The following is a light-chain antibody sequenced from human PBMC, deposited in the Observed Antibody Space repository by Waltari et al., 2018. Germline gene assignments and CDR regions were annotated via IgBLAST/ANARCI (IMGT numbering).Light chain of an antibody. CDR3: SSYAGSNNLV. V-gene: IGLV2-8*01. J-gene: IGLJ2*01. Sequence: QSALTQPPSASGSPGQSFTHSCTGTSSAVGGSNYVSWYQQHPGKAPKLMISEVTKRPSGVPDRFSGSKSGNTASLTVSGLQAEDEADYYCSSYAGSNNLVFGGGTKLTVL. CDR2: EVT. CDR1: SSAVGGSNY.